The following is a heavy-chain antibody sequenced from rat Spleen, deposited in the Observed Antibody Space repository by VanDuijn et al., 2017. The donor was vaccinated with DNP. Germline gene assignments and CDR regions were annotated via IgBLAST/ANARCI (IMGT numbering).Heavy chain of an antibody. CDR2: ISYDGSST. CDR1: GITFSDHN. V-gene: IGHV5-7*01. CDR3: ATSESAGFVS. D-gene: IGHD3-7*01. J-gene: IGHJ3*01. Sequence: EVQLVESGGGLVQPGRSLKLSCTVSGITFSDHNMAWVRQAPTKGLEWVATISYDGSSTYYRDSVKGRFTISRDNAKTSLHLQMDSLRSEDTAPYYCATSESAGFVSWGQGTLVTVSS.